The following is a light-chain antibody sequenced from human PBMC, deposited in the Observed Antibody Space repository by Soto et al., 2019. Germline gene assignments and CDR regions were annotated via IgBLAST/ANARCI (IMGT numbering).Light chain of an antibody. Sequence: QAVLTQPPSVSAAPGQKVTMSCSGSSSNIGNNFVAWYQQLPGTAPKLLIYDDTKRPYGIPGRFSASKSGTSATLGITGLQTGDEAYYYCGAWDRSLGVVVFGGGTKLTVL. CDR2: DDT. J-gene: IGLJ3*02. V-gene: IGLV1-51*01. CDR3: GAWDRSLGVVV. CDR1: SSNIGNNF.